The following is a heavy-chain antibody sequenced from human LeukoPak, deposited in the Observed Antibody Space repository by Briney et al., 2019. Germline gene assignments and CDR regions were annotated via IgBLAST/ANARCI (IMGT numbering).Heavy chain of an antibody. D-gene: IGHD3-22*01. CDR3: ARSKIYYYDSSGYYSAYFDY. CDR1: GYSFTSYW. Sequence: GESLKISCKGSGYSFTSYWIGWVRQMPGKGLEWMGIIYPGDSDTRYSPSFQGQVTISADKSISTAYLQWSSLKASDTAMYYCARSKIYYYDSSGYYSAYFDYWGQGTLVTVSS. V-gene: IGHV5-51*01. CDR2: IYPGDSDT. J-gene: IGHJ4*02.